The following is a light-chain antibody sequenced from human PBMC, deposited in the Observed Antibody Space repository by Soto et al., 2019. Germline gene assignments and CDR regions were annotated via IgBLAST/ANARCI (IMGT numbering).Light chain of an antibody. V-gene: IGKV1-5*03. CDR1: QTISSSW. Sequence: DIQMTQSPSTLSASVGDRVTIACRASQTISSSWLAWYQQKPGKAPKVLIYKASTLESGVPSRFSGSGSGTEFTLTISSLQPDDAATYYCQQYDNLSYTFGQGTKLEIK. CDR2: KAS. CDR3: QQYDNLSYT. J-gene: IGKJ2*01.